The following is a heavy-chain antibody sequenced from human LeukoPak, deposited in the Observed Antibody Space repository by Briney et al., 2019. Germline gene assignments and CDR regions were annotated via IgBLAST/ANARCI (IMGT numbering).Heavy chain of an antibody. V-gene: IGHV3-13*01. CDR3: AKAECSSTSCYLGAFDI. CDR1: GFTFSSYD. CDR2: IGTAGDT. Sequence: PGGSLRLSCAASGFTFSSYDMHWVRQATGKGLEWVSAIGTAGDTYYPGSVKGRFTISRDNAKNSLYLQMNSLRAEDMALYYCAKAECSSTSCYLGAFDIWGQGTMVTVSS. D-gene: IGHD2-2*01. J-gene: IGHJ3*02.